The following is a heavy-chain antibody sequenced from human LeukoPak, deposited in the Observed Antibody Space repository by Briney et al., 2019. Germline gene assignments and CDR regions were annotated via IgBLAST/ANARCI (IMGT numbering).Heavy chain of an antibody. CDR1: GFTLGDYA. D-gene: IGHD3-3*01. J-gene: IGHJ5*02. V-gene: IGHV3-49*04. CDR3: AKSHERPMFGGGNCFDP. CDR2: ISSKAYGGTT. Sequence: PGGSLRLSCTASGFTLGDYAMSWVREAPGTGREGGGFISSKAYGGTTEYTASVKGRFTISRDDSKSIAYLPMNSLRAEDTALYYCAKSHERPMFGGGNCFDPWGQGTLVTVSS.